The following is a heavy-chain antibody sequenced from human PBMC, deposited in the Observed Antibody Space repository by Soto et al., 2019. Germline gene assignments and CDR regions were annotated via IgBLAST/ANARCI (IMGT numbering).Heavy chain of an antibody. V-gene: IGHV1-69*04. J-gene: IGHJ4*01. CDR3: ARDSSGYYEVDY. CDR2: IIPILGIA. CDR1: GGTFSSYT. Sequence: GASVKVSCKASGGTFSSYTISWVRQAPGQGLEWMGRIIPILGIANYAQKFQGRVTITADKSTSTAYMELSSLRSEDTAVYYCARDSSGYYEVDYWGHGTLVTVSS. D-gene: IGHD3-22*01.